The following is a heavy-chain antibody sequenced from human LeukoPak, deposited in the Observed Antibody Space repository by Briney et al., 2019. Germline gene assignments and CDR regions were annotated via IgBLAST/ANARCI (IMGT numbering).Heavy chain of an antibody. CDR3: ARDLDGYVDY. Sequence: PGGSLILSCAASGFTFSSYEMNWVRQAPGKGLEWVSYISSSGSTIYYADSVKGRFTISRDNAKNSRYLQMNSLRAEDTAVYYCARDLDGYVDYWGQGTLVTVSS. J-gene: IGHJ4*02. CDR1: GFTFSSYE. D-gene: IGHD5-24*01. CDR2: ISSSGSTI. V-gene: IGHV3-48*03.